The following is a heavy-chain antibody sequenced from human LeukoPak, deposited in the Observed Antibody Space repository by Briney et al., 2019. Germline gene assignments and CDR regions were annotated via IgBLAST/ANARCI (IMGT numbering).Heavy chain of an antibody. J-gene: IGHJ4*02. D-gene: IGHD5-18*01. V-gene: IGHV1-18*01. Sequence: ASVKVSCKTSGYNFNRYTITWVRQAPGQGLEWMGWVSTSNGDTSYADKFQGRVTMTTETVTKTAYMELRRLRSGDTAMYFCARVSDTSMVTPGFDSWGQGTLVTASS. CDR3: ARVSDTSMVTPGFDS. CDR2: VSTSNGDT. CDR1: GYNFNRYT.